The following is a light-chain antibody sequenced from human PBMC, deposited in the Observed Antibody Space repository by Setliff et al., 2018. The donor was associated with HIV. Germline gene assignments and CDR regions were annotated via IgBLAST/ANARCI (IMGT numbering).Light chain of an antibody. J-gene: IGLJ1*01. CDR1: SSDVGAYNY. Sequence: QSVLTQPASVSGSPGQLITISCTGTSSDVGAYNYVSWYQQDPGKAPKLMIYEVSNRPSGVSDRFSGSKSGNTASLTISGLQAEDEADYYCSSYTGSSTLYVFGTGTKVTVL. CDR3: SSYTGSSTLYV. CDR2: EVS. V-gene: IGLV2-14*01.